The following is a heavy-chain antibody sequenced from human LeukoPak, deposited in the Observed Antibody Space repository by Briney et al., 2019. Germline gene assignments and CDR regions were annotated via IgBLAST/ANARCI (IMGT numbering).Heavy chain of an antibody. Sequence: ASVKVSCKVSGYTLTELSMHWVRQAPGKGLEWMGGFDPEDGETIYAQKFQGRVTMTRDTSISTAYMELSRLRSDDTAVYYCARVGGSYSPFDYWGQGTLVTVSS. CDR2: FDPEDGET. CDR3: ARVGGSYSPFDY. D-gene: IGHD1-26*01. V-gene: IGHV1-24*01. CDR1: GYTLTELS. J-gene: IGHJ4*02.